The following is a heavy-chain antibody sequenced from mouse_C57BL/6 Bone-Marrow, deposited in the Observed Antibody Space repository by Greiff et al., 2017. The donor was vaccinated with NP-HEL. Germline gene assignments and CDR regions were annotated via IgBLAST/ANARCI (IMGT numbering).Heavy chain of an antibody. CDR2: IHPSDSDT. V-gene: IGHV1-74*01. J-gene: IGHJ4*01. D-gene: IGHD1-1*01. CDR3: AMDTVVDAMDY. CDR1: GYTFTSYW. Sequence: QVQLKQPGAELVKPGASVKVSCKASGYTFTSYWMHWVKQRPGQGLEWIGRIHPSDSDTNYNQKFKGKATLTVDKSSSTAYMQLSSLTSEDSAVYYCAMDTVVDAMDYWGQGTSVTVSS.